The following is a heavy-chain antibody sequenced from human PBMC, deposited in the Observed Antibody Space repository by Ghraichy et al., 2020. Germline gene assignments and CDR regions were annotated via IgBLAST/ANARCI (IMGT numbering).Heavy chain of an antibody. Sequence: GGSLRLSCAASGFNFSTYAMHWVRQAPGKGLEWVTLISYVGSIKYYTDSVKGRFTISRDNSKNTLYLQMNSLRVEVTAVYYCAREFSVTAIEPPLDYWGQGTLVTVSS. J-gene: IGHJ4*02. D-gene: IGHD2-21*02. CDR1: GFNFSTYA. CDR2: ISYVGSIK. V-gene: IGHV3-30-3*01. CDR3: AREFSVTAIEPPLDY.